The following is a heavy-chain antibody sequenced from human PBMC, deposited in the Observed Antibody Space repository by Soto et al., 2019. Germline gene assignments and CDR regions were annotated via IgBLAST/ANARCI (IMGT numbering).Heavy chain of an antibody. CDR1: GFTFDDYA. J-gene: IGHJ6*02. D-gene: IGHD2-15*01. Sequence: GGSLRLSCAASGFTFDDYAMHWVRQAPGKGLEWVSLISGDGGSTYYADSVKGRFTISRDNSKNSLYLQMNSLRTEDTALYYCAKDIVLYCSGGSCPPHGMDVWGQGTTVTVSS. CDR3: AKDIVLYCSGGSCPPHGMDV. CDR2: ISGDGGST. V-gene: IGHV3-43*02.